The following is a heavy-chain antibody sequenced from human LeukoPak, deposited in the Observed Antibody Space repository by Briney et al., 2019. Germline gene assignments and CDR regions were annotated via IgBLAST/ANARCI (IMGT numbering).Heavy chain of an antibody. CDR2: IGGYDHST. V-gene: IGHV3-23*01. CDR1: GFTFSSYG. Sequence: PGGSLRLSCAASGFTFSSYGMHWVRQAPGKGLEWVSGIGGYDHSTYYADSLKGRFTISKDTSKNTLYLQMNSLRPGDTAVYFCAKDSHNGYFDYWGQGTLVTVSS. D-gene: IGHD2-8*01. CDR3: AKDSHNGYFDY. J-gene: IGHJ4*02.